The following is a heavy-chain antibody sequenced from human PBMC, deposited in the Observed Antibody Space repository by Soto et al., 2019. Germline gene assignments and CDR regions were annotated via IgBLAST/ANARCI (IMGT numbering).Heavy chain of an antibody. CDR3: ARGGPYYDILTGYYEALGY. V-gene: IGHV4-34*01. J-gene: IGHJ4*02. CDR1: GGSFSGYY. Sequence: SETLSLTCAVYGGSFSGYYWSWIRQPPWKGLEWIGEINHSGSTNYNPSLKSRVTISVDTSKNQFSLKLSSVTAADTAVYYCARGGPYYDILTGYYEALGYWGQGTLVTVSS. D-gene: IGHD3-9*01. CDR2: INHSGST.